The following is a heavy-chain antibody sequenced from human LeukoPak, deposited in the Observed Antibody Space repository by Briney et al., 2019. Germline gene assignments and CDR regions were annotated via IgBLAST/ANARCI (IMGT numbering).Heavy chain of an antibody. J-gene: IGHJ4*02. Sequence: GGSLRLSCSASGFTFSRYAMHWVRQAPGKGLEWVSAITARGDGTYYADLVKGRFTISRDNSKNTLYLQMNSLRAEDSAAYYCAKGTERYREVSSFDFWGQGTLVTVSS. D-gene: IGHD3-10*01. CDR3: AKGTERYREVSSFDF. CDR2: ITARGDGT. CDR1: GFTFSRYA. V-gene: IGHV3-23*01.